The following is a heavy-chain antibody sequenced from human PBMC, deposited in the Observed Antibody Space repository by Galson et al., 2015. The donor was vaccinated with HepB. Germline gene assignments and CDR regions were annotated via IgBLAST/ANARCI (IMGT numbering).Heavy chain of an antibody. CDR3: ARGIVVVVAATPGSSWFDP. V-gene: IGHV3-48*01. D-gene: IGHD2-15*01. Sequence: SLRLSCAASGFTFNNYSMNWVRQAPGKGLEWVSYISSSSSTIYYADSVKGRSTISRDNAKNSLYLQMNSLRAEDTAVYYCARGIVVVVAATPGSSWFDPWGQGTLVTVSS. CDR1: GFTFNNYS. CDR2: ISSSSSTI. J-gene: IGHJ5*02.